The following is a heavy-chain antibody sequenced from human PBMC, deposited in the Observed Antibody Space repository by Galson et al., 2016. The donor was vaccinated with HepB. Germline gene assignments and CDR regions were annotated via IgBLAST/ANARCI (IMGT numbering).Heavy chain of an antibody. CDR3: ATYSGSYRLGY. V-gene: IGHV3-48*01. J-gene: IGHJ4*02. Sequence: SLRLSCAASGFTFSSFSMNWVRQAPGKGLEWVPYIHSSSSTIYYADSVKGRFTISRDNARNSLYLQMNSLRAEDTAVYYCATYSGSYRLGYWGQGTLVTVSS. CDR2: IHSSSSTI. D-gene: IGHD1-26*01. CDR1: GFTFSSFS.